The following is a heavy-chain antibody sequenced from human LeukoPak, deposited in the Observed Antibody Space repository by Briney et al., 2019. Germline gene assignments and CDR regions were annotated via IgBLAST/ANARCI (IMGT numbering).Heavy chain of an antibody. J-gene: IGHJ4*02. CDR3: ARGAWGSSRSVSDY. D-gene: IGHD6-13*01. CDR1: GGSISSSSYY. V-gene: IGHV4-39*01. Sequence: PSETLSLTCTVSGGSISSSSYYWGWIRQPPGKGLEWIGGIYYSGSTYYNPSLKSRVTISVDTSKSQFSLKLSSVTAADTAVYYCARGAWGSSRSVSDYWGQGTLVTVSS. CDR2: IYYSGST.